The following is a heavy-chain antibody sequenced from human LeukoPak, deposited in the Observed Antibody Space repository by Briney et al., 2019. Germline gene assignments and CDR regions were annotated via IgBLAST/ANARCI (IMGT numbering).Heavy chain of an antibody. Sequence: PGRSLRLSCAASGFTFSSYAMHWVRQAPGKGLEWVAFIRYDGSNKYYADSVKGRFTISRDNSKNTLYLQMNSLRAEDTAVYYCAKGPIFGVVIMSPHYMDVWGKGTTVTVSS. CDR1: GFTFSSYA. J-gene: IGHJ6*03. D-gene: IGHD3-3*01. CDR2: IRYDGSNK. CDR3: AKGPIFGVVIMSPHYMDV. V-gene: IGHV3-30*02.